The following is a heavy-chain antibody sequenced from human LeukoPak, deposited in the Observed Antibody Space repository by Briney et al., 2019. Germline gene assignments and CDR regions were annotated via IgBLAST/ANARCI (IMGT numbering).Heavy chain of an antibody. CDR1: GFTFSSYA. D-gene: IGHD3-22*01. Sequence: PGGSLRLSCAASGFTFSSYAMSWVRQAPGKGLEWVSAISGSGGSTYYADSVKGRFTISRDNAKNTLYLQMNSLRAEDTAVYYCARILYGSSGPYDYWGQGTLVTVSS. V-gene: IGHV3-23*01. J-gene: IGHJ4*02. CDR3: ARILYGSSGPYDY. CDR2: ISGSGGST.